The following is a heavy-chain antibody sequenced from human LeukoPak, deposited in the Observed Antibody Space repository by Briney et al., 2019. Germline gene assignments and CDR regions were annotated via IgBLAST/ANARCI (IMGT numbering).Heavy chain of an antibody. Sequence: PSETLSLTCSVSGDSLTTSFYFWGCVRQPPGKALEWIGSIYYTGTTYYNPSLKNRVIISEDTSKNQFYLQMTSVTAADTALYFCARHSKIVLATGWFDPWGQGVLVTVSS. CDR2: IYYTGTT. J-gene: IGHJ5*02. D-gene: IGHD3-16*02. CDR3: ARHSKIVLATGWFDP. CDR1: GDSLTTSFYF. V-gene: IGHV4-39*01.